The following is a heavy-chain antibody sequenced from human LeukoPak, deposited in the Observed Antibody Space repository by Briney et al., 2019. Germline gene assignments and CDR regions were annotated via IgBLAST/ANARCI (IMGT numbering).Heavy chain of an antibody. CDR1: GDTFSSYA. J-gene: IGHJ4*02. V-gene: IGHV1-69*06. CDR2: IIPIFGTA. D-gene: IGHD2-15*01. Sequence: PWSSVKVSCKASGDTFSSYAISWVRQAPGQGLEWMGWIIPIFGTANYAQKFQGRVTITADKSTSTAYMELSSLRSEDTAVYYCARDHRMTRGSNFDYWGQGTLVTVSS. CDR3: ARDHRMTRGSNFDY.